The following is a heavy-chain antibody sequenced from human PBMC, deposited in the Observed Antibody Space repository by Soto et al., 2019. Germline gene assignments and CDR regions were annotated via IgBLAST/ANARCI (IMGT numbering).Heavy chain of an antibody. Sequence: KTSETLSLTCTVSGGSISGYFWSWIRQPAGKGLEWIGRIYAGGDVNYNPSLKSRVTMSIDTSENQFSLKLSSVTAADTAVYFCARDGPTTVNRFDYWGQGALVTVSS. CDR1: GGSISGYF. CDR3: ARDGPTTVNRFDY. D-gene: IGHD4-17*01. CDR2: IYAGGDV. J-gene: IGHJ4*02. V-gene: IGHV4-4*07.